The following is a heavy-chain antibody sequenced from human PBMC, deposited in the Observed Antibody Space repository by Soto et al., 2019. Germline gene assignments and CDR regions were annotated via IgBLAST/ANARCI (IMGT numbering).Heavy chain of an antibody. J-gene: IGHJ6*02. V-gene: IGHV3-53*04. Sequence: EVQLVESGGGLVKPGGSLRLSSAASGIPVSSNYMTWVRQAPGKGLEWVSVLHSGGDTYYANSVKGRFTISRHDSTNTLFLQMNSLTPEDTAVYYCARDGPYYYASRMDVWGQGTTVTVSS. CDR1: GIPVSSNY. D-gene: IGHD3-10*01. CDR3: ARDGPYYYASRMDV. CDR2: LHSGGDT.